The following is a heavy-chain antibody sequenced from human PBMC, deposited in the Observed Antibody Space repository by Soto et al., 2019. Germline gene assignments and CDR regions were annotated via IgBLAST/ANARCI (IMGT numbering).Heavy chain of an antibody. D-gene: IGHD3-9*01. CDR3: ARDLEVSYDILTGYYTTHYYYGMDV. Sequence: GGSLRLSCAASGFTFSSYWMHWVRQAPGKGLVWVSRINSGGSSTSYADSVKGRFTISRGNAKNTLYLQMNSLRAEDTAVYYCARDLEVSYDILTGYYTTHYYYGMDVWGQGTTVTVSS. J-gene: IGHJ6*02. V-gene: IGHV3-74*01. CDR1: GFTFSSYW. CDR2: INSGGSST.